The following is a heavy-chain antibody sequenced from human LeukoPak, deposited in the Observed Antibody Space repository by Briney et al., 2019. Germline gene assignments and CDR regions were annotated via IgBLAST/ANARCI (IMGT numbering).Heavy chain of an antibody. Sequence: SETLSLTCTVSGDSISSYYWSWIRQPAGKGLEWIGRIHPSGSTNYNPSLKSRVTLSVDTSKNQFFLKLNSVTAADTAVYYCARGPPPDFDYWGRGTLVTVSS. V-gene: IGHV4-4*07. CDR2: IHPSGST. CDR1: GDSISSYY. J-gene: IGHJ4*02. CDR3: ARGPPPDFDY.